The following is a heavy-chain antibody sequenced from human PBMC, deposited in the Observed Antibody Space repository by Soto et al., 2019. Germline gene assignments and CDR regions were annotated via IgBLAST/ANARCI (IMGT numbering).Heavy chain of an antibody. Sequence: GESLKISCKGYGYNFTTYWIAWVRQMPGEGPECMGIIYPGASDARYRPSFQDQVTISADKSTSTAYMQWTSLKASDTAMYYCARLDCISTICYKGSRYFFDYWGQGTLVTVSS. CDR2: IYPGASDA. V-gene: IGHV5-51*01. CDR1: GYNFTTYW. D-gene: IGHD2-2*02. J-gene: IGHJ4*02. CDR3: ARLDCISTICYKGSRYFFDY.